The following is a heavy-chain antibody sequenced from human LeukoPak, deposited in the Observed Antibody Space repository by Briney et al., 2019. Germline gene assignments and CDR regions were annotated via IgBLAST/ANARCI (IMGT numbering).Heavy chain of an antibody. V-gene: IGHV1-24*01. CDR3: ATDDYVWGSYRSIDY. J-gene: IGHJ4*02. Sequence: ASVKVSCRVSRYTLTELSMHWVRQAPGKGLEWMGGFDPEDGETIYAQKFQGRVTMTEDTSTDTAYMELSSLRSEDTAVYYCATDDYVWGSYRSIDYWGQGTLVTV. D-gene: IGHD3-16*02. CDR1: RYTLTELS. CDR2: FDPEDGET.